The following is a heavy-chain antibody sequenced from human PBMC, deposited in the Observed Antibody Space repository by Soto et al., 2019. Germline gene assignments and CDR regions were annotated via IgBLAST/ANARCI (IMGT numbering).Heavy chain of an antibody. Sequence: SETLSLTCTVSGGSISSGGYYWSWIRQHPGKGLEWIGYIYYSGSTYYNPSLKSRVTISVDTSKNQFSLKLSSVTAADTAVYYCARFVVMTVAGTSDFDYWGQGTLVTVSS. CDR2: IYYSGST. V-gene: IGHV4-31*03. CDR3: ARFVVMTVAGTSDFDY. D-gene: IGHD6-19*01. J-gene: IGHJ4*02. CDR1: GGSISSGGYY.